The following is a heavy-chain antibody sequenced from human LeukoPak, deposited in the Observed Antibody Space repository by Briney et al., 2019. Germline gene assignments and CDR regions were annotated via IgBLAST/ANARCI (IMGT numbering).Heavy chain of an antibody. D-gene: IGHD1-1*01. J-gene: IGHJ6*02. Sequence: PGGSLRLSCAASGFTFRNYGMSWVRQAPGKGLEWVSSISANDGRTYYADSMKGRFTISRDNSKNTLYLQMNSLRVEDMAAYYCAKVLATTGTIPLDVWGQGTTVIISS. CDR3: AKVLATTGTIPLDV. CDR1: GFTFRNYG. V-gene: IGHV3-23*01. CDR2: ISANDGRT.